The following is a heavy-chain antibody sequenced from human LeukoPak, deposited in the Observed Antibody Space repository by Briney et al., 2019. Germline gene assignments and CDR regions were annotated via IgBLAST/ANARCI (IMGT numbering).Heavy chain of an antibody. CDR2: ISGDGGST. V-gene: IGHV3-43*02. Sequence: TGGSLRLSCAGSGFTFDDYAMHWVRQAPGKGLEWVSLISGDGGSTYYADSVKGRFTISRDNSKNSLYLQMNSLRTEDTALYYCAKGADPLQFDFGVFLYYYYYYMDVWGKGTTVTVSS. CDR3: AKGADPLQFDFGVFLYYYYYYMDV. J-gene: IGHJ6*03. CDR1: GFTFDDYA. D-gene: IGHD5-24*01.